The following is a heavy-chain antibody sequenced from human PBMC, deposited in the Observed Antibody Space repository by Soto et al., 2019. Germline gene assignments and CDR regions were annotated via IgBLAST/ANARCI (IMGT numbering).Heavy chain of an antibody. CDR1: GFTFSDYY. CDR3: LLVPFFLGYYGMDV. D-gene: IGHD6-13*01. J-gene: IGHJ6*02. Sequence: PGGSLRLSCAASGFTFSDYYMSWIRQAPGKGLEWVSYIRSSGSTIYYADSVKGRFTISRDNAKNSLYLQMNSLRAEDTAVYYCLLVPFFLGYYGMDVWGQGTTVTVSS. V-gene: IGHV3-11*04. CDR2: IRSSGSTI.